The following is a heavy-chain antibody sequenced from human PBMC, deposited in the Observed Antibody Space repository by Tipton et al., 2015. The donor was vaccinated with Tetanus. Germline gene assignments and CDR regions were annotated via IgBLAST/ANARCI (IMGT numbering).Heavy chain of an antibody. Sequence: TLSLTCTVSGGSISSGGYYWSWIRQHPGKGLEWIGYIYYSGSTYYNPSLKSRVTISVDTSKNQFSLKLSSVTAADTAVYYCARGAAAADCSGGSCPVWFGARGQGTLVTVSS. V-gene: IGHV4-31*03. D-gene: IGHD2-15*01. J-gene: IGHJ5*02. CDR3: ARGAAAADCSGGSCPVWFGA. CDR2: IYYSGST. CDR1: GGSISSGGYY.